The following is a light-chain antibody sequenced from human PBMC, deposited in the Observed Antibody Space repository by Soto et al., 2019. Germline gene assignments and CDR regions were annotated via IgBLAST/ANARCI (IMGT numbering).Light chain of an antibody. CDR3: QQYNNWPPKWT. V-gene: IGKV3-15*01. CDR1: QTVSDN. J-gene: IGKJ1*01. Sequence: IVLTQSPSILALSPGDRATLSCRASQTVSDNYLAWYQQKPGQAPRLLIYGASTRATGIPARFSGSGSGTEFTLTISSLQSEDFAVYYCQQYNNWPPKWTFGQGTKVDIK. CDR2: GAS.